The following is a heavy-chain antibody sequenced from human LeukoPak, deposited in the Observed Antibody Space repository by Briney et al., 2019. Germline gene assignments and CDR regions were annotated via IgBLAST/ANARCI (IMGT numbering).Heavy chain of an antibody. CDR2: ISGSGGST. D-gene: IGHD5-12*01. CDR3: AKVRYSGYDPPYYFDY. J-gene: IGHJ4*02. Sequence: PGGSLRLSCAASGFTFSSYAMSWVRQAPGKGLEWVSAISGSGGSTHYADSVKGRFTISRDNSKNTLYLQMNSLRAEDTAVYYCAKVRYSGYDPPYYFDYWGQGTLVTASS. CDR1: GFTFSSYA. V-gene: IGHV3-23*01.